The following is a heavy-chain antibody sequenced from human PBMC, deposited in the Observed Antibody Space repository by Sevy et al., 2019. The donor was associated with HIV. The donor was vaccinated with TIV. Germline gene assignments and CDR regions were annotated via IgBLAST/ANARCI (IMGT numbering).Heavy chain of an antibody. Sequence: ASVKVSCKASGYTFTSYGISWVRQAPGQGLEWMGWISAYNGNTNYAQKLQGRVTMTTDTSTSTAYMELRSLRSDDTAVYYCAREGGEIAARPDQLPFDYWGQGTLVTVSS. CDR1: GYTFTSYG. V-gene: IGHV1-18*04. CDR3: AREGGEIAARPDQLPFDY. D-gene: IGHD6-6*01. J-gene: IGHJ4*02. CDR2: ISAYNGNT.